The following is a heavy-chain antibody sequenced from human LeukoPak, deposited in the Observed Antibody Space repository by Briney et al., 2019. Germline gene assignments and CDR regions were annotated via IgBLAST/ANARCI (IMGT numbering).Heavy chain of an antibody. Sequence: GRSLRLSCAASGFTFSSYAMHWVRQAPGKGLEWVAVISYDGSNKYYADSVKGRFTISRDNSKNTLYLQMNSLRAEDTAVYYCARDPYYYDSSGLALEDWGQGTLVTVSS. CDR2: ISYDGSNK. CDR1: GFTFSSYA. D-gene: IGHD3-22*01. V-gene: IGHV3-30-3*01. J-gene: IGHJ4*02. CDR3: ARDPYYYDSSGLALED.